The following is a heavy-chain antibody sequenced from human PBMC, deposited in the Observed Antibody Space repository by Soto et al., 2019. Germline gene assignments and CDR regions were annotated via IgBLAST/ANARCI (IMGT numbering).Heavy chain of an antibody. CDR3: ARVGFGGYSSSNDFYYYYGMDV. J-gene: IGHJ6*02. CDR1: GYTFTSYA. V-gene: IGHV1-3*01. Sequence: ASVKVSCKASGYTFTSYAMHWVRQAPGQRLEWMGWINAGNGNTKYSQKFQGRVTITRDTSASTAYMELSSLRSEDTAVYYCARVGFGGYSSSNDFYYYYGMDVWGQGTTVTVSS. D-gene: IGHD6-13*01. CDR2: INAGNGNT.